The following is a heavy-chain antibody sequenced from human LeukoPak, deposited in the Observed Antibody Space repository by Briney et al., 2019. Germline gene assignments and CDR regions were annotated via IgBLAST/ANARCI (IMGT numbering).Heavy chain of an antibody. CDR3: AREYEDIVVVPAGGYYGMDV. CDR1: GYTFTSYA. D-gene: IGHD2-2*01. J-gene: IGHJ6*04. V-gene: IGHV1-3*01. Sequence: GASVKVSCKASGYTFTSYAMHWVRQAPGQRLGWMGWINAGNGNTKYSQKFQGRVTITRDTSASTAYMELSSLRSEDTAVYYCAREYEDIVVVPAGGYYGMDVWGKGTTVTVSS. CDR2: INAGNGNT.